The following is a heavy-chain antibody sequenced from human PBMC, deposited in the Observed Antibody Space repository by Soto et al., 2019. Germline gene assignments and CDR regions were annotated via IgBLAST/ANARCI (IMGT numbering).Heavy chain of an antibody. V-gene: IGHV3-30-3*01. CDR1: GFTFSSYA. D-gene: IGHD2-2*02. CDR2: ISYDGSNN. J-gene: IGHJ5*02. CDR3: ARDSFGYCSSTSCYTGWFDP. Sequence: PGGSLRLSCAASGFTFSSYAMHWVRQAPGKGLEWVAVISYDGSNNYYADSVKGRFTISRDNSKNTLYLQMNSLRAEDTAVYYCARDSFGYCSSTSCYTGWFDPWGQGTLVTVSS.